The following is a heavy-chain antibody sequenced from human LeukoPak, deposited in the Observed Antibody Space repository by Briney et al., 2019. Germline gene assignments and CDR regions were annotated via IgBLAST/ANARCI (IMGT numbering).Heavy chain of an antibody. J-gene: IGHJ4*02. D-gene: IGHD3-9*01. CDR3: ARCYYDILTGCDY. V-gene: IGHV3-21*01. CDR1: GFTFSSYS. Sequence: PGGSLRLSCAASGFTFSSYSMNWVRQAPGKGLEWVSSISSSSSYIYYADSVKGRFTIPRDNAKNSLYLQMNSLGAEDTAVYYCARCYYDILTGCDYWGQGTLVTVSS. CDR2: ISSSSSYI.